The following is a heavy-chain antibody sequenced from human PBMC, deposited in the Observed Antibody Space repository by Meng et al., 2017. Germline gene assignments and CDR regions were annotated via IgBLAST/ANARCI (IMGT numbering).Heavy chain of an antibody. CDR1: GFTFSSYA. D-gene: IGHD6-13*01. Sequence: QVQLVESGGGVVQPGRSLRLSCAASGFTFSSYAMHWVRQAPGKGLEWVAVISYDGSNKYYADSVKGRFTISRDNSKNTLYLQMNSLRAEDTAVYYCAKDRIAAAGTKFDYWGQGTLVTVSS. CDR2: ISYDGSNK. J-gene: IGHJ4*02. CDR3: AKDRIAAAGTKFDY. V-gene: IGHV3-30*04.